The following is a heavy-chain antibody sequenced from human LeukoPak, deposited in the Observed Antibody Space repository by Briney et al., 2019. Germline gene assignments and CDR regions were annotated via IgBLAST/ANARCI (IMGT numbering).Heavy chain of an antibody. Sequence: SETVSLTCAVSGGSISSSNWWSWVRQPPGKGLEWIGEIYHSGSTNYNPSLKSRVTISVDKSKNQFSLKLSSVTAADTAVYYCARDGGYYDSSGYSKRAFDIWGQGTMVTVSS. J-gene: IGHJ3*02. V-gene: IGHV4-4*02. D-gene: IGHD3-22*01. CDR1: GGSISSSNW. CDR2: IYHSGST. CDR3: ARDGGYYDSSGYSKRAFDI.